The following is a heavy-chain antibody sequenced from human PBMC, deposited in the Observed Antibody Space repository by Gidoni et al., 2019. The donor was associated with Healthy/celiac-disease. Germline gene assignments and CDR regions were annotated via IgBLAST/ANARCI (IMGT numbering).Heavy chain of an antibody. CDR2: IWYDGSNT. D-gene: IGHD5-18*01. Sequence: QVQLVESGGGVVQPGRSLRLSCAASGCTFSRYDRHWVRQAPGTGLECVAVIWYDGSNTYYADSVKGRVTISRDDSKNTLYLQMNSLRAEDTAVYYCARDEYSYGSPGYYYGMDVWGQGTTVTVSS. J-gene: IGHJ6*02. V-gene: IGHV3-33*01. CDR3: ARDEYSYGSPGYYYGMDV. CDR1: GCTFSRYD.